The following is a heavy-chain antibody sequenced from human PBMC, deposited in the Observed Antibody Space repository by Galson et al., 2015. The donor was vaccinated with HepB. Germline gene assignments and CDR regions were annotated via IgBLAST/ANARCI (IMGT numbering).Heavy chain of an antibody. V-gene: IGHV1-69*13. Sequence: SVKVSCKASGGTFSSYAISWVRQAPGQGLEWMGGIIPIFGTANYAQKFQGRVTITADESTSTAYMELSSLRSEDTAVYYCAREGHGHDAFDIWGQGTMVTVSS. CDR1: GGTFSSYA. CDR2: IIPIFGTA. J-gene: IGHJ3*02. CDR3: AREGHGHDAFDI.